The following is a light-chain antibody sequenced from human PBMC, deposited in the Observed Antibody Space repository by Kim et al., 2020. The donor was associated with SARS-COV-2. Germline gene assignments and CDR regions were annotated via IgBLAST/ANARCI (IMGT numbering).Light chain of an antibody. Sequence: PVAPGESATLACRASESVSSDLSWYQDKPGQAPRLLIYDTSARATGIPARFSGSGSGTEFTLTISSLQSEDFAVYYCQQYNNMITFGQGTRLEIK. CDR1: ESVSSD. J-gene: IGKJ5*01. CDR2: DTS. V-gene: IGKV3-15*01. CDR3: QQYNNMIT.